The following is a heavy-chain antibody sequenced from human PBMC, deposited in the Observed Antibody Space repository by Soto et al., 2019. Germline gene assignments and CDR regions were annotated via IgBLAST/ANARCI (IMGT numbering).Heavy chain of an antibody. V-gene: IGHV3-30*03. CDR3: VTGHWNYLAY. CDR1: GFTFSNNG. D-gene: IGHD3-3*01. Sequence: QVQLVESGGGVVQPGWSLRLSCAASGFTFSNNGMHWVRQAPGKGLEWVAFISNDESNTYYVDSVKGRFSISRDNSQNTLYLKMNSLRGEDTAVYYCVTGHWNYLAYWGQGTLVTVSS. J-gene: IGHJ4*02. CDR2: ISNDESNT.